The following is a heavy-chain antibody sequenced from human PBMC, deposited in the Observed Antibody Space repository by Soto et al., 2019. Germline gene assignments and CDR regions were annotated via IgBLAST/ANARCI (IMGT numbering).Heavy chain of an antibody. CDR2: IIPNFGTP. CDR1: GGPFSSYG. V-gene: IGHV1-69*18. D-gene: IGHD6-13*01. Sequence: QVQLVQSGAEVKKPGSSVKVSCKSSGGPFSSYGINWVRQAPGQGPEWMGMIIPNFGTPQYAQKFQGRVTITAGESRSTVYMELGSLGSEDTAVYYGARDCRSSSYDYWGQGTLVAVSS. CDR3: ARDCRSSSYDY. J-gene: IGHJ4*02.